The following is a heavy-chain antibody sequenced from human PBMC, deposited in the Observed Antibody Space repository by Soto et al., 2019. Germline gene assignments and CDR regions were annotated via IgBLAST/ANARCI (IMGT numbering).Heavy chain of an antibody. CDR3: AREMRGGTYYDYVWGSYRYLFFDY. CDR1: GGTFSSYA. CDR2: IIPIFGTA. Sequence: SVKVSCKASGGTFSSYAISWVRQAPGQGLEWMGGIIPIFGTANYAQKFQGRVTITADESTSTAYMELSSLRSEDTAVYYCAREMRGGTYYDYVWGSYRYLFFDYWGQGTLVTVSS. D-gene: IGHD3-16*02. V-gene: IGHV1-69*13. J-gene: IGHJ4*02.